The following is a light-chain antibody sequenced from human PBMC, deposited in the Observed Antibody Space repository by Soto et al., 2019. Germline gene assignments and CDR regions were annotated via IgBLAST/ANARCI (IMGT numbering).Light chain of an antibody. CDR2: EXS. Sequence: VMTQTPLSLAVAPGQPASVSXKSSQSLVAITGETVLFWXLQKQGXSPQXXXYEXSTLDSGVPDRLSGSGSGTDFTLEISRVETDDVGIYYCMQSTQLTPTFGQGTRLEIK. V-gene: IGKV2D-29*02. CDR1: QSLVAITGETV. J-gene: IGKJ5*01. CDR3: MQSTQLTPT.